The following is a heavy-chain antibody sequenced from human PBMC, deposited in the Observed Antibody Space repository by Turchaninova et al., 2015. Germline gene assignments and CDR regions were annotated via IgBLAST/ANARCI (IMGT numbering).Heavy chain of an antibody. CDR1: GFTFGDFA. CDR3: SGDIWNPSYFEY. J-gene: IGHJ4*02. D-gene: IGHD1-1*01. V-gene: IGHV3-49*03. Sequence: EVQLVESGGGLIQPGRSLRLSCTPSGFTFGDFAVNWLRQVPGEGLGWVVFIRSKLCGDAKKYAAFLKGRFRNSRDDSKSVAYLKRNSLKSEDSAVYYCSGDIWNPSYFEYWGQGTLVTVSS. CDR2: IRSKLCGDAK.